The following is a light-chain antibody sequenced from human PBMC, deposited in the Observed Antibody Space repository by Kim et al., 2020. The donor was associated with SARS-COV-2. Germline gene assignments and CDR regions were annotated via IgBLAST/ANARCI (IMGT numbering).Light chain of an antibody. Sequence: EIVLTQSPGTLSLSPGERATLSCRASQSVSSNYLVWYQQKPGQAPRLLIYGASSRATGIPDRFSGSGSGTDFTLTISRLEPEDFAVYYCQQYGSSPAYTFGQGPKLEI. V-gene: IGKV3-20*01. CDR1: QSVSSNY. CDR3: QQYGSSPAYT. J-gene: IGKJ2*01. CDR2: GAS.